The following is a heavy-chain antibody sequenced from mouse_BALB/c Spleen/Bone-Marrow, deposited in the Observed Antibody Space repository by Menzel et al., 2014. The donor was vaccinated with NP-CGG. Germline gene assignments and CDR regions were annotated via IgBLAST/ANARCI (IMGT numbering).Heavy chain of an antibody. V-gene: IGHV7-3*02. CDR2: IRNKANGYTT. J-gene: IGHJ1*01. CDR1: GFTFTDYY. D-gene: IGHD2-12*01. Sequence: DVMLVESGGGLVQPGDSLRLSCATSGFTFTDYYMSWVRQPPGKALEWLGFIRNKANGYTTEYSASVKGRFTISRDNSQSILYLQMNILRTEDSATYYCASDRNYVTNWYFDVWGAGATVTVSS. CDR3: ASDRNYVTNWYFDV.